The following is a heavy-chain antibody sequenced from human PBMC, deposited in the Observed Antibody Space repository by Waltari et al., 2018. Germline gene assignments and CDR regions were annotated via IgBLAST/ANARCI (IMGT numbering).Heavy chain of an antibody. CDR2: INHNGNR. D-gene: IGHD2-15*01. Sequence: QVQLQQWGAGQLQPSETLSLTCGVSGGSFSGYYWGWIRQPPGKGLEGVGEINHNGNRNYNPYLRSRVTMLIDTSRSQFSLKVNSVTAADTAVYYCVRLEDCSGPGGNCYSGDSFALDVWGQGTTVTVSS. CDR3: VRLEDCSGPGGNCYSGDSFALDV. J-gene: IGHJ6*02. V-gene: IGHV4-34*02. CDR1: GGSFSGYY.